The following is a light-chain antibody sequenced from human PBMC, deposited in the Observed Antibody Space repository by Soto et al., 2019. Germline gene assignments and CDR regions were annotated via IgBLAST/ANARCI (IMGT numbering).Light chain of an antibody. CDR3: QKYSSVPV. J-gene: IGKJ3*01. V-gene: IGKV1-27*01. CDR2: AAS. CDR1: QGIRNF. Sequence: DIKMTQSPTSLSASVEDRVTITCRASQGIRNFVAWYQQKPGKALKLLIYAASTLQSGVPSRFSGSGSGTDFTLTINSLQPEDVATYSCQKYSSVPVFGPGTKVEIK.